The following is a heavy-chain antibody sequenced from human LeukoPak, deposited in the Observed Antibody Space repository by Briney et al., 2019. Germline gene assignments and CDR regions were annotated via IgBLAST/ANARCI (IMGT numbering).Heavy chain of an antibody. J-gene: IGHJ5*02. V-gene: IGHV1-24*01. CDR3: ATLPSFNIVATIP. CDR1: GCTLTELS. D-gene: IGHD5-12*01. Sequence: GASVKVSCKVSGCTLTELSMHWVRQAHGKGLEWMGGFDPEDGETIYAQKFQGRVTMTEDTSTDTAYMELSSLRSEDTAVYYCATLPSFNIVATIPWGQGTLVTVSS. CDR2: FDPEDGET.